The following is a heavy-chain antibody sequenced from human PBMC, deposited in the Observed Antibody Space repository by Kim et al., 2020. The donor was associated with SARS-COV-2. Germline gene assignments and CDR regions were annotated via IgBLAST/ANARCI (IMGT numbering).Heavy chain of an antibody. V-gene: IGHV3-48*04. CDR1: GFTFSSYS. Sequence: GGSLRLSCAASGFTFSSYSMNWVRQAPGKGLEWVSYISSSSSTIYYADSVKGRFTISRDNAKNSLYLQMNSLRAEDTAVYYCARAVSLYGSGSYYLAYWGQGTLVTVSS. CDR3: ARAVSLYGSGSYYLAY. CDR2: ISSSSSTI. D-gene: IGHD3-10*01. J-gene: IGHJ4*02.